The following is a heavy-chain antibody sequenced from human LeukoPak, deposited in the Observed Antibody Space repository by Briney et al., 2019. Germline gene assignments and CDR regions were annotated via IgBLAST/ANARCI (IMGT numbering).Heavy chain of an antibody. J-gene: IGHJ4*02. V-gene: IGHV1-8*01. CDR1: GYTSTSYD. CDR3: ARARTLRGYDPGRKYYFDY. CDR2: MNPNSGNT. D-gene: IGHD5-12*01. Sequence: ASVKVSCKASGYTSTSYDINWVRQATGQGLEWMGWMNPNSGNTGYAQKFQGRVTMTRNTSISTAYMELSSLRSEDTAVYYCARARTLRGYDPGRKYYFDYWGQGTLVTVSS.